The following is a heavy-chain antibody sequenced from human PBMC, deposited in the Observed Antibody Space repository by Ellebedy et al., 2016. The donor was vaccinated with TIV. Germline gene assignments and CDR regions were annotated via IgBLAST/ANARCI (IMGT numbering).Heavy chain of an antibody. CDR2: IDPSDSYT. D-gene: IGHD3-22*01. Sequence: GESLKISCRGSGYTFNNWWISWVRQVPGKGLEWMGRIDPSDSYTNYSPSYRGHVTISADKSINTAYLQWSSLKASDTAMYYCARLSVSFDGNSGYYAMDVWGQGTTVTVSS. V-gene: IGHV5-10-1*01. CDR1: GYTFNNWW. CDR3: ARLSVSFDGNSGYYAMDV. J-gene: IGHJ6*02.